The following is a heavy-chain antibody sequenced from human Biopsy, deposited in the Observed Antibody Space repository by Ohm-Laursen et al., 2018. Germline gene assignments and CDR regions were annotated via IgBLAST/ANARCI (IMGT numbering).Heavy chain of an antibody. D-gene: IGHD6-19*01. CDR2: VYYTGTT. Sequence: SETLSLTCTVSGGSISSYHWTWIRQPPGKGLEWLGYVYYTGTTNYNPSLESRVTMSLDSSKNLFSLRLTSVTAADTAVYYCARDTSGWPRTFDHLGQGTLVTVSS. CDR1: GGSISSYH. J-gene: IGHJ4*02. V-gene: IGHV4-59*08. CDR3: ARDTSGWPRTFDH.